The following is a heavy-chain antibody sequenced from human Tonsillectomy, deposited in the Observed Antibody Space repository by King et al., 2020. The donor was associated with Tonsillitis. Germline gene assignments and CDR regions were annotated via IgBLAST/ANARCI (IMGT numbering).Heavy chain of an antibody. Sequence: HVQLVESGGGVVQPGRSLRLSCAASGFTFSTSVMHWVRQAPGKGLEWVAVLSSDGSYKSYADSVKGRFTISRDNSLNTLYLQMNSLKAEDTAVYYCAKGLGYSGSFSNWFNPWGQGTLVTVSS. CDR3: AKGLGYSGSFSNWFNP. J-gene: IGHJ5*02. CDR1: GFTFSTSV. D-gene: IGHD1-26*01. CDR2: LSSDGSYK. V-gene: IGHV3-30*18.